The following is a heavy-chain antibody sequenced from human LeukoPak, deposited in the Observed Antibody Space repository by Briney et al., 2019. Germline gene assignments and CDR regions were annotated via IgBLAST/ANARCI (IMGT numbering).Heavy chain of an antibody. CDR3: TSHRMGSDTDY. V-gene: IGHV1-2*02. J-gene: IGHJ4*02. Sequence: ASVKISCKASGHAFTGYYIHWVRQAPGQGLEGMGLIDPNNGATFYAQKFRGRVTMTRDTSFSTAYMELSRLRSYDTALYYCTSHRMGSDTDYWGQGTLVSVSP. CDR1: GHAFTGYY. D-gene: IGHD2-8*01. CDR2: IDPNNGAT.